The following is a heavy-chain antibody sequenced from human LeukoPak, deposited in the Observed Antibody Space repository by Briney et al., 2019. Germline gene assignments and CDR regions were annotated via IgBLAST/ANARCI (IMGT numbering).Heavy chain of an antibody. CDR2: IYGSGDKT. CDR3: ARDLGGSAYYYWEFDY. Sequence: PGGSLRLSCAASGFTFRNYCMSWVRQAPGKGLEWVSSIYGSGDKTFYADSVKGHFTISRDNSKNTLYLQMNSLRAADTALYYCARDLGGSAYYYWEFDYWGQGILVTVSS. V-gene: IGHV3-23*01. J-gene: IGHJ4*02. D-gene: IGHD3-22*01. CDR1: GFTFRNYC.